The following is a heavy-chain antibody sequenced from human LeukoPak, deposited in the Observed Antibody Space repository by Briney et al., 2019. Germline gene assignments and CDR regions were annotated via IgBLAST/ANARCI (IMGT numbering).Heavy chain of an antibody. V-gene: IGHV1-8*03. J-gene: IGHJ5*02. CDR1: GYTFTNYD. CDR3: ARDIAGATLRGWFDP. Sequence: ASVKASCKASGYTFTNYDINWVRQAAGQGLEWMGWMNPNSGNAAYAQKFQGRVTITRNTSITTAYMDLSSLTSEDTAVYYCARDIAGATLRGWFDPWGQGTLVTVSS. CDR2: MNPNSGNA. D-gene: IGHD1-1*01.